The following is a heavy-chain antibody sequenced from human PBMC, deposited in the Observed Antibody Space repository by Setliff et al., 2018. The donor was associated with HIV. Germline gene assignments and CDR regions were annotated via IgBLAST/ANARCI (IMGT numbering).Heavy chain of an antibody. CDR1: GFIFSDSW. V-gene: IGHV3-7*03. CDR2: VKKDGREK. J-gene: IGHJ5*02. Sequence: GGSLRLSCGASGFIFSDSWMDWVRQAPGKGLEWVATVKKDGREKYYVDSVKGRFTISRDNARTSLYLEMSSLRVEDTAVYFCASMWKVGAWGRGTLVTVSS. CDR3: ASMWKVGA. D-gene: IGHD1-26*01.